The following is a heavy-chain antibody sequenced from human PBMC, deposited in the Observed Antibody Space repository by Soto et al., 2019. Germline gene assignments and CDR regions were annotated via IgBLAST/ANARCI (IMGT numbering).Heavy chain of an antibody. V-gene: IGHV1-69*12. CDR3: AREGYYDSSGPQTDAFDL. D-gene: IGHD3-22*01. CDR2: IIPIFGTA. CDR1: GGTFSSYA. Sequence: QVQLVQSGAEVKKPGSSVKVSCKASGGTFSSYAISWVRQAPGQGLEWMGGIIPIFGTANYAQKFQGRGTITADESKSTSYMELSSLRSEDKAVYYCAREGYYDSSGPQTDAFDLWGQGTMVTVSS. J-gene: IGHJ3*01.